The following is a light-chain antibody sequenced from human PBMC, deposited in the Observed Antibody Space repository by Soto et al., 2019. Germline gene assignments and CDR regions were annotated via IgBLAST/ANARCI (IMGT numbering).Light chain of an antibody. J-gene: IGLJ1*01. CDR3: FSYTSSGTYV. V-gene: IGLV2-14*01. CDR1: SSDVGNYKY. CDR2: EVS. Sequence: QPVLTQPAYVSGSPGQSITISCTGTSSDVGNYKYVSWYQQHPGKAPKLMIYEVSNRPSGVSNRFSGSKSGNTASLTISGLQAEDETDYYCFSYTSSGTYVFGTGTKVTVL.